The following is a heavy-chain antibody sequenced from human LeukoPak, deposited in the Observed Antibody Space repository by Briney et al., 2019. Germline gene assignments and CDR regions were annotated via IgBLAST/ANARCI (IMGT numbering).Heavy chain of an antibody. CDR3: ANAHSRYCSSTSCYRTHAFDI. D-gene: IGHD2-2*01. CDR2: IYYSGST. J-gene: IGHJ3*02. CDR1: GGSISSSSYY. Sequence: SETLSLTCTVSGGSISSSSYYWGWIRQPPGKGLEWIVSIYYSGSTYYNPSLKSRVTISVDTSKNQFSLKLSSVTAADTAVYYCANAHSRYCSSTSCYRTHAFDIWGQGTMVTVSS. V-gene: IGHV4-39*01.